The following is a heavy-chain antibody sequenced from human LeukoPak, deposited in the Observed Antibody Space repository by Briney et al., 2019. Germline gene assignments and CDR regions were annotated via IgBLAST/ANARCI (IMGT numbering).Heavy chain of an antibody. Sequence: GSLRLSCAASGFTFSSYWMHWVRQAPGKGLAWVSRINSDGSGTSYADSVKGRFTISRDNAKNTLYLQMNSLRAEDTAVYYCARGDFSPLGYSGYGHDYWGQGALVTVSS. J-gene: IGHJ4*02. V-gene: IGHV3-74*01. CDR2: INSDGSGT. CDR1: GFTFSSYW. D-gene: IGHD5-12*01. CDR3: ARGDFSPLGYSGYGHDY.